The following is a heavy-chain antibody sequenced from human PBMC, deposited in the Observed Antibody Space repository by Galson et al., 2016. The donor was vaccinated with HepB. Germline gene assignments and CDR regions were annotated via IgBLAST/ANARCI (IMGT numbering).Heavy chain of an antibody. D-gene: IGHD2-15*01. V-gene: IGHV1-18*01. CDR3: ARERAPAGGFDS. Sequence: QSGAEAKKPGASMKVSCKASGYIFTTYGINWVRQAPGQGLEWMGWISAYNGNTNYAQKLQGRVTMTTDTSTNTAYMQLRSLRSDDTAVYYRARERAPAGGFDSWGQGTMVTVSS. CDR2: ISAYNGNT. J-gene: IGHJ3*02. CDR1: GYIFTTYG.